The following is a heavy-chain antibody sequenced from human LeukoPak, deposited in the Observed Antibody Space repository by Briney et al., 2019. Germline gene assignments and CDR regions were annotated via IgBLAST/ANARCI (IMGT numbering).Heavy chain of an antibody. J-gene: IGHJ1*01. V-gene: IGHV4-4*07. CDR1: GVSISSFY. CDR2: IYTRGST. CDR3: ARVTTGSYYPAH. Sequence: SSETLSLTCTVSGVSISSFYWNWIRQPAGKGLEWIGRIYTRGSTNYNPSLKSRVTMSVDTSKNQLSLKLRSVTAADTAVYYCARVTTGSYYPAHWGQGTRVTVSS. D-gene: IGHD1-26*01.